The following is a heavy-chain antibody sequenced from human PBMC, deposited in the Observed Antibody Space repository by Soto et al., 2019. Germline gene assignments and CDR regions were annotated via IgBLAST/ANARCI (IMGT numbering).Heavy chain of an antibody. V-gene: IGHV1-8*01. CDR2: MNPNSGNT. Sequence: ASVKVSCKASGYTSTSYDINWVRQATGQGLEWMGWMNPNSGNTGYAQKFQGRVTMTRNTSISTAYMELSSLRSEDTAVYYCARGHYYDSSGYYGTSLIYYYYGMDVWGQGTTVTVSS. J-gene: IGHJ6*02. D-gene: IGHD3-22*01. CDR3: ARGHYYDSSGYYGTSLIYYYYGMDV. CDR1: GYTSTSYD.